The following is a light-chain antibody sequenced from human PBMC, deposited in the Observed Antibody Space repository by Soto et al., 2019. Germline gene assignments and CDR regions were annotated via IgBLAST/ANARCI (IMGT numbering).Light chain of an antibody. CDR1: QTISSW. V-gene: IGKV1-5*03. Sequence: DSQMTQSPSTLSGSVGDRVTITCRASQTISSWLAWYQQKPGKAPKLLIYTASTLKSGVPSRFSGSGSGTEFTLTISSLQPDDFATYYCQHYNSYSEAFGQGTKVDIK. J-gene: IGKJ1*01. CDR3: QHYNSYSEA. CDR2: TAS.